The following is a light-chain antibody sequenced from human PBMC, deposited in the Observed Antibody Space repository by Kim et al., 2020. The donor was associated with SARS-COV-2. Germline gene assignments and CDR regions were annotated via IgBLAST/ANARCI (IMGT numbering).Light chain of an antibody. CDR3: QQRSNWYT. CDR1: QSVSSY. CDR2: DAS. V-gene: IGKV3-11*01. J-gene: IGKJ2*01. Sequence: LSLSPGESATLSCRASQSVSSYLAWHQQKPGQAPRLLIYDASNRATGIPARFSGSGSGTDFTLTISSLEPEDFAVYYCQQRSNWYTFGQGTKLEI.